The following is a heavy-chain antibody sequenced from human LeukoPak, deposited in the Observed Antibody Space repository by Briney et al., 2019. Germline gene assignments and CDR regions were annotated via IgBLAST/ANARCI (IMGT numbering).Heavy chain of an antibody. CDR3: ARVTGYMIEDYFDY. J-gene: IGHJ4*02. CDR2: IYHSGST. D-gene: IGHD3-9*01. V-gene: IGHV4-4*02. CDR1: GGSISSSNW. Sequence: SETLSLTCAVSGGSISSSNWWSWVRQPPGKGLEWIGEIYHSGSTNYNPSLKSRVTISVDKSKNQFSLKLRSVTAADTAVYYCARVTGYMIEDYFDYWGQGILVTVSS.